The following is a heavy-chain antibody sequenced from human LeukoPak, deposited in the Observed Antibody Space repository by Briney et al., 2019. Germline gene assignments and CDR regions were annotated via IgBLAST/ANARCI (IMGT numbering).Heavy chain of an antibody. V-gene: IGHV3-23*01. CDR1: GFTFSSYA. D-gene: IGHD5-18*01. CDR3: AKDWGWEWEQLWLHY. J-gene: IGHJ4*02. Sequence: PGGSLRLSCAASGFTFSSYAMSWVRQAPGKGLEWVSAISGSGGSTYYADSVKGRFTISRDNSKNTLYLQMNSLRAEDTAVYYCAKDWGWEWEQLWLHYWGQETLVTVSS. CDR2: ISGSGGST.